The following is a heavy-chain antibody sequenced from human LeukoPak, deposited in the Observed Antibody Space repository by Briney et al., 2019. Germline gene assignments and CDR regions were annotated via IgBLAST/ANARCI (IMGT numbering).Heavy chain of an antibody. CDR2: IYYSGST. D-gene: IGHD6-13*01. CDR1: GGSISSYY. Sequence: SETLSLTCTVSGGSISSYYWSWIRQPPGKGLEWIGYIYYSGSTNYNPSLRSRVTISVDTSKNQFSLKLSSVTAADTAVYYCAREDKSSWFDYWGQGTLSPSPQ. J-gene: IGHJ4*02. V-gene: IGHV4-59*01. CDR3: AREDKSSWFDY.